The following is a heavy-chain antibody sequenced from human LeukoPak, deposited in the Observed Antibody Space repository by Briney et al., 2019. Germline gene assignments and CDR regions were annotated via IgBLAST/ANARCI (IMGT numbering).Heavy chain of an antibody. J-gene: IGHJ3*02. Sequence: GGSLRLSCAASGIPFNSYWIHWVPQAPGKGLVWVSRINTDGSSTSYADSVKGRFTISRDNAKNTLYLQMNSLRAEDTAVYYCATAAALGAFDMWGQGTMVTVSS. D-gene: IGHD2-2*01. CDR2: INTDGSST. CDR1: GIPFNSYW. V-gene: IGHV3-74*01. CDR3: ATAAALGAFDM.